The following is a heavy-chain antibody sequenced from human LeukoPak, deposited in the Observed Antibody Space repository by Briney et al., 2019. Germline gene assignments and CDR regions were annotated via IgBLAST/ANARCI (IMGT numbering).Heavy chain of an antibody. V-gene: IGHV1-18*01. CDR3: ARASYCSGGSCYSDY. CDR2: LSAYNGNT. J-gene: IGHJ4*02. D-gene: IGHD2-15*01. CDR1: GYTFTSYS. Sequence: ASVKDSCKDSGYTFTSYSISCVRQAPGQGLEWMGWLSAYNGNTIYAQKVKGRVTMTTDTSTSKAYMELRSLKSDDTAVYYCARASYCSGGSCYSDYWGQGTLVTVSS.